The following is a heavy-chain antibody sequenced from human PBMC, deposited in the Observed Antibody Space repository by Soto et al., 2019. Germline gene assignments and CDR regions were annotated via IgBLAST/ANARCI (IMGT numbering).Heavy chain of an antibody. CDR3: ARRGYSNSTGVYYYYGMDV. J-gene: IGHJ6*02. CDR1: GGTFSSYA. D-gene: IGHD6-6*01. V-gene: IGHV1-69*13. Sequence: ASVKVSCKASGGTFSSYAISWVRQAPGQGLEWMGGIIPIFGTANYAQKLQGRVTITADESTSTAYMELSSLRSEDTAVYYCARRGYSNSTGVYYYYGMDVWGQGTTVNVSS. CDR2: IIPIFGTA.